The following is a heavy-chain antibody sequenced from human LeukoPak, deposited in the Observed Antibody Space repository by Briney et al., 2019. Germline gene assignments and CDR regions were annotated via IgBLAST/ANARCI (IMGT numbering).Heavy chain of an antibody. CDR3: ARGAHIVVVTATPPFDY. V-gene: IGHV3-30-3*01. D-gene: IGHD2-21*02. CDR2: ISDDGSNA. Sequence: PGGSLRLSCAASGFTFNSYTMHWVRQAPGKGLEWVASISDDGSNAYYSDSVKGRFTISRDNSKNTLYLQMNSLRAEDTAVYYCARGAHIVVVTATPPFDYWGQGTLVTVSS. J-gene: IGHJ4*02. CDR1: GFTFNSYT.